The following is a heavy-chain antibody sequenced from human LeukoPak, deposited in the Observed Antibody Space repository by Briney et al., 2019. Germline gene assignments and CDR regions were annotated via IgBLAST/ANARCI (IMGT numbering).Heavy chain of an antibody. D-gene: IGHD5-12*01. V-gene: IGHV1-18*01. CDR3: ARDKSGYDVFDY. CDR2: ISAYNGNT. J-gene: IGHJ4*02. Sequence: ASVTVSCKASGYTFTSYGISWVRQAPGQGLEWMGWISAYNGNTNYAQKLQGRVTMTTDTSTSTAYMELRSLRSDDTAVYYCARDKSGYDVFDYWGQGTLVTVSS. CDR1: GYTFTSYG.